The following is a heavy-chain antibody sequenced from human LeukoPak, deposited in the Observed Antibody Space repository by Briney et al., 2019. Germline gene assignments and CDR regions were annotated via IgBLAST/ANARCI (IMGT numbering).Heavy chain of an antibody. CDR1: GGSISSGGYY. J-gene: IGHJ4*02. CDR2: IYYSGST. Sequence: PSQTLSLTCTVSGGSISSGGYYWSWIRQHPGKGLEWIGYIYYSGSTYYNPSLKSRVTISVDTSKNQSSLKLSSVTAADTAVYYCARSPYCSGGSCYSAYFDYWGQGTLVTVSS. D-gene: IGHD2-15*01. CDR3: ARSPYCSGGSCYSAYFDY. V-gene: IGHV4-31*03.